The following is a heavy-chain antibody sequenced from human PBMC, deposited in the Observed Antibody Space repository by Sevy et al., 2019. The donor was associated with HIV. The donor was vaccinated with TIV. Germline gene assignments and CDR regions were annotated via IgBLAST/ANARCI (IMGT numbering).Heavy chain of an antibody. Sequence: GESLKISCAASGFTFSSYAMHWVRQAPGKGLEWVAVISYDGSNKYYADSVKGRFTISRDNSKNTLYLQMNSLRAEDTAVYYCASIPDCSGGSCYRIDYWGQGTLVTVSS. CDR1: GFTFSSYA. CDR2: ISYDGSNK. D-gene: IGHD2-15*01. V-gene: IGHV3-30*04. J-gene: IGHJ4*02. CDR3: ASIPDCSGGSCYRIDY.